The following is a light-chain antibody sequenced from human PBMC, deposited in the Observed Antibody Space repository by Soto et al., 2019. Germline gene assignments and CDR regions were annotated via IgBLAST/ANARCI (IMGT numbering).Light chain of an antibody. CDR2: GNS. Sequence: QSVRTQPPSVSGAPGQRVTISCTGSSSNIGAGYDVHWYQQLPGTAPKLLIYGNSNRPSGVPDRFSGSKSGTSASLAITGLQAEDEADYYCQSYDSSLSAVVFGGGTKLTVL. CDR1: SSNIGAGYD. V-gene: IGLV1-40*01. J-gene: IGLJ2*01. CDR3: QSYDSSLSAVV.